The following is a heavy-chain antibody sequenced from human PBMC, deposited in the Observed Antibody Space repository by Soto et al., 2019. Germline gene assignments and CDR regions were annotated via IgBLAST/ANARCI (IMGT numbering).Heavy chain of an antibody. J-gene: IGHJ5*02. CDR2: IYYSGST. Sequence: PSETLSLTCNVSGASISNYFWNWIRQSPGKGLEWIGYIYYSGSTYYNPSLKSRVTISVDTSTSTVYMELNSLTSEDTAVYYCARDQSWHDLVWWFDPWGQGTLVTVSS. V-gene: IGHV4-59*01. CDR3: ARDQSWHDLVWWFDP. D-gene: IGHD1-1*01. CDR1: GASISNYF.